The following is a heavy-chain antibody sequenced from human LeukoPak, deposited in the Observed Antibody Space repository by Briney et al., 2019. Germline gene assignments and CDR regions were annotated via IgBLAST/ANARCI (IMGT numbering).Heavy chain of an antibody. D-gene: IGHD6-6*01. CDR3: AKDRTGSSLSN. CDR1: GFTVSRNY. Sequence: GGSLRLSCAASGFTVSRNYMSWVRQAPGKGLEWVSVIYSGGSTYYADSVKGRFTISRDNSKNTLYLQMNSLRAEDTAVYYCAKDRTGSSLSNWGQGTLVTVSS. CDR2: IYSGGST. J-gene: IGHJ4*02. V-gene: IGHV3-53*01.